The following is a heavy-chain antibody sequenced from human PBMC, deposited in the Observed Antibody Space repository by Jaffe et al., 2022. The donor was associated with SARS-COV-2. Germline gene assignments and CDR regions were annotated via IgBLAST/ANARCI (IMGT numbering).Heavy chain of an antibody. D-gene: IGHD3-16*01. CDR1: GFTFSAYS. J-gene: IGHJ6*03. CDR3: ARVRGSSLSFYYMDV. Sequence: EVQLVESGGGLVQSGGSLRLSCAASGFTFSAYSINWVRQAPGKGLEWVSYITSRSSTIYYADSVEGRFTISRDNTKNSVYLQMNSLRAEDTAVYYCARVRGSSLSFYYMDVWGRGTTVTVSS. V-gene: IGHV3-48*04. CDR2: ITSRSSTI.